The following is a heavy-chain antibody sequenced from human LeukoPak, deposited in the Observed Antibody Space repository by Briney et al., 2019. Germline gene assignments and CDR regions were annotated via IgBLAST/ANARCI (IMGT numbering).Heavy chain of an antibody. CDR1: GYTFTTYW. CDR3: ARQLWDQTRGYSFDY. D-gene: IGHD1-26*01. CDR2: IYPGDSDT. Sequence: GESLKISCKGSGYTFTTYWIAWVRQMPGKGLEWMGIIYPGDSDTKYSPSFQGQVTISAGKSINTAYLQWSSLRASDTAIYYCARQLWDQTRGYSFDYWGQGTLVTVSS. V-gene: IGHV5-51*01. J-gene: IGHJ4*02.